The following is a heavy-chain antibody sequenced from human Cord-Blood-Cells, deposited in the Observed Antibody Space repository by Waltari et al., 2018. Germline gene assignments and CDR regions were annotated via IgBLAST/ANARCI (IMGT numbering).Heavy chain of an antibody. Sequence: QVQLQPWGAGLLKPLETLSLTCAVYGGSFSGYYWSWIRQPPGKGLEWIGDINQSGSTNYNPSLKSRVTISVDTSKNQFSLKLSSVTAADTAVYYCASSYYYYYYMDVWGKGTTVTVSS. CDR2: INQSGST. V-gene: IGHV4-34*01. CDR1: GGSFSGYY. J-gene: IGHJ6*03. CDR3: ASSYYYYYYMDV.